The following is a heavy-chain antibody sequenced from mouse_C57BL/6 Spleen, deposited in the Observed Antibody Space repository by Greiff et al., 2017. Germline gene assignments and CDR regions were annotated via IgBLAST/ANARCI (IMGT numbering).Heavy chain of an antibody. J-gene: IGHJ4*01. D-gene: IGHD3-1*01. CDR3: ARRGLLLAMDY. V-gene: IGHV5-6*02. Sequence: EVKLVESGGDLVKPGGSLKLSCAASGFTFSSYGMSWVRQTPDKRLEWVATISSGGSYTYYPDSVKGRFTISRDNAKNTLYLQMSSLKSEDTAMYYCARRGLLLAMDYWGQGTSVTVSS. CDR2: ISSGGSYT. CDR1: GFTFSSYG.